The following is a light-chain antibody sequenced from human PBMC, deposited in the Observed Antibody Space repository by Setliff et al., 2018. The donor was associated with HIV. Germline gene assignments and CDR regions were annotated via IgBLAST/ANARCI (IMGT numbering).Light chain of an antibody. J-gene: IGLJ1*01. CDR2: DVN. Sequence: QSALTQPASVSGSPGQSITISCSGTISDIGSYNFVSWYQQHPGKAPKLMMSDVNKRPSGVSDRFSGSKSGNTASLTISGLQAEYEANYYCSSYTTSSTYVFGPGTKVTVL. V-gene: IGLV2-14*03. CDR3: SSYTTSSTYV. CDR1: ISDIGSYNF.